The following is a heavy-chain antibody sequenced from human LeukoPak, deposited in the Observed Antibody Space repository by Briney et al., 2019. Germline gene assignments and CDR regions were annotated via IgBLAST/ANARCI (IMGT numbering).Heavy chain of an antibody. D-gene: IGHD6-13*01. V-gene: IGHV4-39*02. CDR1: GGSISGSSYY. J-gene: IGHJ4*02. CDR2: IYYSGST. CDR3: AREGPRYSSSGTFDY. Sequence: SETLSLTCTVSGGSISGSSYYWGWIRQPPGKGLEWIGSIYYSGSTYYNPSLKSRVTISVDTSKNQFSLKLNSVTATDTAVYYCAREGPRYSSSGTFDYWGQGTLVTVSS.